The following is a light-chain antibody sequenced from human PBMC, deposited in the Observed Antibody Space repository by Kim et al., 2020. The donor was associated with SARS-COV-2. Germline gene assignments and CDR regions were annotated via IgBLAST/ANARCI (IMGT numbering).Light chain of an antibody. CDR2: TAS. CDR3: QQTYNTPPT. Sequence: DIQMTQSPSSLSASEGDRVTITCRTSQNINTYLNWYQQKVGQAPKLLIYTASTLQSGVPSRFSGSGSTTHFTLTISSLQPEDFATYYCQQTYNTPPTFGQGTNLEIK. CDR1: QNINTY. V-gene: IGKV1-39*01. J-gene: IGKJ2*01.